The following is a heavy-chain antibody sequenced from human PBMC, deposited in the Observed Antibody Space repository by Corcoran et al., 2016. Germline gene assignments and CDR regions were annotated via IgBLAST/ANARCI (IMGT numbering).Heavy chain of an antibody. V-gene: IGHV4-39*01. J-gene: IGHJ4*02. CDR3: ARASKQWLVKN. CDR1: GGSISSSSYY. Sequence: QLQLQESGPGLVKPSETLSLTCTVSGGSISSSSYYWGWIRQPPGKGLEWIGSIYYSGSTYYNPSLKSRVTISVDTSKNQFSLKLSSVTAADQAVYYCARASKQWLVKNWGQGTLVTVSS. D-gene: IGHD6-19*01. CDR2: IYYSGST.